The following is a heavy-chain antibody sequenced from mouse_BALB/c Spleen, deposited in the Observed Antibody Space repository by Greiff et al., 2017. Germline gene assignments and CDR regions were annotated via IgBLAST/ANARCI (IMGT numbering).Heavy chain of an antibody. Sequence: EVQRVESGPSLVKPSQTLSLTCSVTGDSITSGYWNWIRKFPGNKLEYMGYISYSGSTYYNPSLKSRISITRDTSKNQYYLQLNSVTTEDTATYYCARDYGCDYWYFDDWGAGTTVTVSS. CDR2: ISYSGST. CDR3: ARDYGCDYWYFDD. V-gene: IGHV3-8*02. D-gene: IGHD2-2*01. CDR1: GDSITSGY. J-gene: IGHJ1*01.